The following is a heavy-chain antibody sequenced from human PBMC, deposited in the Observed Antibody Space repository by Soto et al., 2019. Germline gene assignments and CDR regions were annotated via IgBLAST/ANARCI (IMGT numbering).Heavy chain of an antibody. D-gene: IGHD6-6*01. CDR3: ARRSPGSSASGFDL. CDR1: GFTFSRYS. Sequence: HPGGSLRLSCAASGFTFSRYSMTWVRQGPGKGLEWVSYISSSSSTIYYADSLKGRFTISRDNAKNSLYLQMNSLRAEDTAVYYCARRSPGSSASGFDLWGQGAMVTVSS. J-gene: IGHJ3*01. CDR2: ISSSSSTI. V-gene: IGHV3-48*01.